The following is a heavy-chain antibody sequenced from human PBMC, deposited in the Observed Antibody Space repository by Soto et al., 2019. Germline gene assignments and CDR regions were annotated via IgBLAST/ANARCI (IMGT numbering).Heavy chain of an antibody. D-gene: IGHD4-4*01. CDR2: IKTDGSTT. J-gene: IGHJ4*03. CDR1: GFTFSNYW. Sequence: PGGSLRLSCAASGFTFSNYWMHWVRQAPGKGLVWVSRIKTDGSTTTYADSVKGRFTISRDNAKNTLDLQMNSLRVEDTAVYYCARKRVTTVGTFGFDFWGQGTVVTVSS. CDR3: ARKRVTTVGTFGFDF. V-gene: IGHV3-74*01.